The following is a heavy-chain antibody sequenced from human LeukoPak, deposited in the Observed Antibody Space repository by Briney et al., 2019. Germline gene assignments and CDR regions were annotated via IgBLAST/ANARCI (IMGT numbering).Heavy chain of an antibody. CDR2: ISGDGTRT. D-gene: IGHD3-16*01. Sequence: GGSLRLSCAASGFSFSSYTMTWARQAPVKGLEWVSAISGDGTRTYYADSVKGRFTISRDNSKNTLYLEMSSLRVEDTAIYYCAKWPEGAMDYFDYWGQGTLVTVSS. CDR1: GFSFSSYT. CDR3: AKWPEGAMDYFDY. V-gene: IGHV3-23*01. J-gene: IGHJ4*02.